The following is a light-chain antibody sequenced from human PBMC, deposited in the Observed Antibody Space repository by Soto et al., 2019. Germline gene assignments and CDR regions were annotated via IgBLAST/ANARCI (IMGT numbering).Light chain of an antibody. Sequence: EIVLTQSPGTLSSSPGERVTLSCRASQSVASTYLAWYQQKPGQAPRLLMYAVSTRATGIPERFSGSGSGTEFTLTISRLEPEDFAVYYCQQYGTPLTFGGGTKVDI. J-gene: IGKJ4*01. V-gene: IGKV3-20*01. CDR2: AVS. CDR3: QQYGTPLT. CDR1: QSVASTY.